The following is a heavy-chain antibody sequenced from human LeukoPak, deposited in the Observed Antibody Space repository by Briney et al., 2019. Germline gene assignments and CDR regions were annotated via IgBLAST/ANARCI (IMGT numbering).Heavy chain of an antibody. D-gene: IGHD2-21*01. CDR3: AKGFRIGYSAHFDY. V-gene: IGHV3-74*01. CDR2: ISPTGSTT. CDR1: GFSFSGHW. Sequence: GGSLRLSCAASGFSFSGHWMHWARQLPGKGLVWVSRISPTGSTTSYADSVKGRFTVSRDNAKNTLYLQMDSLRGEDTAVYYCAKGFRIGYSAHFDYWGQGALVTVSS. J-gene: IGHJ4*02.